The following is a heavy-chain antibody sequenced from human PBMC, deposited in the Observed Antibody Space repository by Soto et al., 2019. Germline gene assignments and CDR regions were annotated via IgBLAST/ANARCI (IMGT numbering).Heavy chain of an antibody. V-gene: IGHV1-18*01. CDR2: ISAYNGNT. Sequence: ASVKGSCKASGYTFTSYGISWGRQAPGQGLEWMGWISAYNGNTNYAQKLQGRVTMTTDTSTSTAYMELRSLRSDDTAVYYCARSLRYFDWLFKNYFDYWGQGTLVTVSS. CDR3: ARSLRYFDWLFKNYFDY. D-gene: IGHD3-9*01. J-gene: IGHJ4*02. CDR1: GYTFTSYG.